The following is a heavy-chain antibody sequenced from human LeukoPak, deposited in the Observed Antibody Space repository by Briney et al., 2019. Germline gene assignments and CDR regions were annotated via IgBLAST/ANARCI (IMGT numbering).Heavy chain of an antibody. Sequence: ASVKVSSKASGYTFTSYYMHWVRQAPGQGLEWMGIINPSGGSTSYAQKFQGRVTMTRDTSTSTVYMELSSLRSEDTAVYYCGQQLDYYYGMDVWGQGTTVTVSS. CDR3: GQQLDYYYGMDV. CDR2: INPSGGST. V-gene: IGHV1-46*01. CDR1: GYTFTSYY. J-gene: IGHJ6*02. D-gene: IGHD6-13*01.